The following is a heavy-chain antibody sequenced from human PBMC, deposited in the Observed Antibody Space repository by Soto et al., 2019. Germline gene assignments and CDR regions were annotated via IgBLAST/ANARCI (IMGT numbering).Heavy chain of an antibody. V-gene: IGHV1-3*01. D-gene: IGHD2-15*01. CDR2: INAGNGNT. CDR1: GYSFTSHA. J-gene: IGHJ4*02. Sequence: QVQLVQSGAEVKKPGASVKVSCKASGYSFTSHAMHWVRQAPGQRLEWMGWINAGNGNTKYSQKFQGRVTITRDTSASTAYMELSSLRSEDTAVYYCLRYCSGGSCYSRGYWGQGTLVTVSS. CDR3: LRYCSGGSCYSRGY.